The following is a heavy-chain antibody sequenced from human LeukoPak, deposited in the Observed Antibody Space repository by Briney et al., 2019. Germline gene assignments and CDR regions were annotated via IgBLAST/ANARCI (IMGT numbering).Heavy chain of an antibody. CDR3: ARVLRYFDWLSTHYYMDV. CDR2: IYYSGST. CDR1: GGSISSYY. D-gene: IGHD3-9*01. V-gene: IGHV4-59*01. J-gene: IGHJ6*03. Sequence: SETLSLTCTVSGGSISSYYWSWIRQPPGKGLEWIGYIYYSGSTNYNPSLKSRVTISVDTSKNQFSLKLSSVTAADTAVYYCARVLRYFDWLSTHYYMDVWGKGTTVTVSS.